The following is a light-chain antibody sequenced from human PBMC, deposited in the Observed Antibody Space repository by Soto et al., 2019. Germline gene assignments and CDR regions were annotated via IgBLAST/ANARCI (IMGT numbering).Light chain of an antibody. J-gene: IGKJ5*01. V-gene: IGKV3-11*01. CDR1: QSVSSY. CDR2: DAS. CDR3: QQRSNWQIT. Sequence: EIVLTQSPATLSLSPLEIATLSFRASQSVSSYLAWYQQKPGQAPRLLIYDASNRVTGIPARFRGSGSGTDFTLTISSLEPDDFAVYYCQQRSNWQITFGQGTRLEIK.